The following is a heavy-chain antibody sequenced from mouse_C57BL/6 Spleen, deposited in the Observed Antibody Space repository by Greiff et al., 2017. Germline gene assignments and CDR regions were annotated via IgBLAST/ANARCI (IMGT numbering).Heavy chain of an antibody. CDR2: INPGSGGT. D-gene: IGHD3-2*01. CDR1: GYAFTNYL. V-gene: IGHV1-54*01. Sequence: VQLQQSGAELVRPGTSVKVSCKASGYAFTNYLIEWVKQRPGQGLEWIGVINPGSGGTNYNEKFKGKATLTADTSSSTAYMQLSSLTSEDSAVYFCARDSLNWGFDYWGQGTTLTVSS. J-gene: IGHJ2*01. CDR3: ARDSLNWGFDY.